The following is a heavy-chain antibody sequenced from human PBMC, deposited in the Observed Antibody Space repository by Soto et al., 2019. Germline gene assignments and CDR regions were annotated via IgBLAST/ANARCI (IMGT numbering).Heavy chain of an antibody. CDR1: GFTFSDHY. Sequence: GGSLRLSCAASGFTFSDHYMDWVRQAPGKGLEWVGRTRNKANSYTTEYAASVKGRFTISRDDSKNSLYLQMNSLKTEDTAVYYCARGRLRFLSYYYMDVWGKGTTVTVSS. J-gene: IGHJ6*03. CDR2: TRNKANSYTT. V-gene: IGHV3-72*01. D-gene: IGHD3-3*01. CDR3: ARGRLRFLSYYYMDV.